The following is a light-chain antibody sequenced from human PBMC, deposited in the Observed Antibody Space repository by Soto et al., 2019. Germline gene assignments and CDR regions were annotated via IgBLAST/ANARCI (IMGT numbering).Light chain of an antibody. CDR2: AAS. CDR1: QSISSN. CDR3: QQSHSIPWT. V-gene: IGKV1-39*01. Sequence: DIQMTQSPSSLSASVGDRVTITCRASQSISSNLNWYQQKPGKAPKLLIYAASNLQSGVPATFSGSGSGTDFTLTISSLQTEDFATYYCQQSHSIPWTFGQGTKVDIK. J-gene: IGKJ1*01.